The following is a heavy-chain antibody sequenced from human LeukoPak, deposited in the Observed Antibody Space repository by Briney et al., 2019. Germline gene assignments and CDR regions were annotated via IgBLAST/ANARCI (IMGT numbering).Heavy chain of an antibody. J-gene: IGHJ4*02. CDR1: GGSFSGYY. Sequence: SETLSLTCAVYGGSFSGYYWSWIRQPPGKGLEWIGYIYYSGSTNYNPSLKSRVTISVDTSKNQFSLKLSSVTAADTAVYYCARHHCSGGSCYYGKYYFDYWGQGTLVTVSS. D-gene: IGHD2-15*01. CDR2: IYYSGST. CDR3: ARHHCSGGSCYYGKYYFDY. V-gene: IGHV4-59*08.